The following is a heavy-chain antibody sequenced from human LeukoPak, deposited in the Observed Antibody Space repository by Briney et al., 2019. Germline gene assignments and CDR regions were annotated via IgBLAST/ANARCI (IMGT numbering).Heavy chain of an antibody. CDR1: GFTFSSYW. CDR3: ARGSEAAPFDY. J-gene: IGHJ4*02. D-gene: IGHD2-15*01. CDR2: INHSGST. Sequence: PGGSLRLSCAASGFTFSSYWMSWVRQPPGKGLEWIGEINHSGSTNYNPSLKSRVTISVDTSKNQFSLKLSSVAAADTAVYYCARGSEAAPFDYWGQGTLVTVSS. V-gene: IGHV4-34*01.